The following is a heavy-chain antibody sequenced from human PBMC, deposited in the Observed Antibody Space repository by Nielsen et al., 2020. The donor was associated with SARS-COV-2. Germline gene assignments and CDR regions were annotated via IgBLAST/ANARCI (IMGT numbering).Heavy chain of an antibody. D-gene: IGHD1-26*01. CDR2: IYSGGST. V-gene: IGHV3-53*01. Sequence: GESLKISCAASGFTVSSNYMSWVRQAPGKGLEWVSVIYSGGSTYYADSVKGRFTISRDNSKNTLYLQMNSLRAEDTAVYYCARDSPSGHNDYWGQGTLVTVSS. CDR1: GFTVSSNY. J-gene: IGHJ4*02. CDR3: ARDSPSGHNDY.